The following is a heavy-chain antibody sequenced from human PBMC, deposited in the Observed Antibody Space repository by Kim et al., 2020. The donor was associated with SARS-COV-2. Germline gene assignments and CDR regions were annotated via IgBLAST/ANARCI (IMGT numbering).Heavy chain of an antibody. J-gene: IGHJ4*02. D-gene: IGHD5-12*01. CDR3: ASPKSRDGYDFDY. V-gene: IGHV1-69*01. Sequence: YAQKCQGRVTITADESTSTAYMELSSLRSEDTAVYYCASPKSRDGYDFDYWGQGTLVTVSS.